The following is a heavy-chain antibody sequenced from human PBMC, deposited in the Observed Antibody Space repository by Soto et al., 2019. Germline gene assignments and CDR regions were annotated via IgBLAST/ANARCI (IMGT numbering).Heavy chain of an antibody. Sequence: GGSLRLSCAASGFTFSSYSMNWVRQAPGKGLEWVSYISSSSSTIYYADSVKGRFTISRDNAKNSLYLQMNSLRAEDTAVYYCARAGSKYYYDSSGYLFDYWGQGTLVTVSS. D-gene: IGHD3-22*01. CDR3: ARAGSKYYYDSSGYLFDY. J-gene: IGHJ4*02. V-gene: IGHV3-48*01. CDR2: ISSSSSTI. CDR1: GFTFSSYS.